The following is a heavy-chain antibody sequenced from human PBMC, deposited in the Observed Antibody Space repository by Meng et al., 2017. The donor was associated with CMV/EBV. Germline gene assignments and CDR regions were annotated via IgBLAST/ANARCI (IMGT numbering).Heavy chain of an antibody. J-gene: IGHJ4*02. CDR3: ATGQYSSSSRGDGYFDY. V-gene: IGHV3-64*02. Sequence: GGSLRLSCAASGFTFSSYAMHWVRQAPGKGLEYVSAISSNGGSTYYADSVKGRFTISRDNSKNTLYLQMGSLRAEDMAVYYCATGQYSSSSRGDGYFDYWGQGTLVTVLL. CDR2: ISSNGGST. D-gene: IGHD6-6*01. CDR1: GFTFSSYA.